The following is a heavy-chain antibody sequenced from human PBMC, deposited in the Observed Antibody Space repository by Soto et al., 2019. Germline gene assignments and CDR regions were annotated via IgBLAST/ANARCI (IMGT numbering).Heavy chain of an antibody. Sequence: QAQLVQSGAEVKKPGASVKVSCKASGYTFTRYDINWVRQAPGQGPEWMGWMSPNSANTGYAQKFQGRVTMTRSTTINTAYMGLSSLRSEDTAVYYCARGPPNWGFDSWGQGTLVIVSS. V-gene: IGHV1-8*01. J-gene: IGHJ5*01. CDR1: GYTFTRYD. CDR2: MSPNSANT. D-gene: IGHD7-27*01. CDR3: ARGPPNWGFDS.